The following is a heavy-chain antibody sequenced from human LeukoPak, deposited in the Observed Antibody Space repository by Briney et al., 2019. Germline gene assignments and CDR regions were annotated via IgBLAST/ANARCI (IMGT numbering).Heavy chain of an antibody. V-gene: IGHV3-30*02. CDR3: AKVGLSTLRGVTQKGNNPLDY. J-gene: IGHJ4*02. CDR2: IWYDGSNK. CDR1: GFTFSSYG. D-gene: IGHD3-10*01. Sequence: SGGSLRLSCAASGFTFSSYGMHWVRQAPGKGLEWVAVIWYDGSNKYYADSVKGRFTISRDNSKNTLYLQMNSLRAEDTAVYYCAKVGLSTLRGVTQKGNNPLDYWGQGTLVTVSS.